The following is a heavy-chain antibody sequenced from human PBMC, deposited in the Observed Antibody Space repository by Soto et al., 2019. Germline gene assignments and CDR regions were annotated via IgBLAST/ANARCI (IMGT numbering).Heavy chain of an antibody. CDR1: GGTFSTYG. CDR3: ARGWDHYDSSGLLTWFDP. J-gene: IGHJ5*02. Sequence: SVKFSCKASGGTFSTYGISWVRQAPEQGLEWMGGIIPIFGTANYAQKFQGRVTIIADESTSTAYMELSSLRSEDTAVYYCARGWDHYDSSGLLTWFDPWGQGTLVTVSS. V-gene: IGHV1-69*13. CDR2: IIPIFGTA. D-gene: IGHD3-22*01.